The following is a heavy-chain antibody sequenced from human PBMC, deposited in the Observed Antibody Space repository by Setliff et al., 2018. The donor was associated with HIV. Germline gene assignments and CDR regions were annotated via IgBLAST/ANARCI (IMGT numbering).Heavy chain of an antibody. CDR2: IIPIFGTT. Sequence: VASVKVSCKASGGTFSSYTISWVRQAPGQELEWMGGIIPIFGTTNYAQKFQGRVTITADESTSTAYMELSSLRSEDTAVYYCAMSMTTYPVSRAFDIWGQGTMVTVSS. J-gene: IGHJ3*02. CDR3: AMSMTTYPVSRAFDI. CDR1: GGTFSSYT. V-gene: IGHV1-69*13. D-gene: IGHD4-4*01.